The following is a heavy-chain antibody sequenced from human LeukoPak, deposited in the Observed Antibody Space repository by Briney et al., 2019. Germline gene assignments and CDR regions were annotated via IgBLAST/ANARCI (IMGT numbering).Heavy chain of an antibody. Sequence: GGSLRLSCAASGFTFSSYSMNWVRQAPGKGLEWVSSISSSSSYIYYADSVKGRFTISRDNAKNSLYLQMNSLRAEDTAVYYCARDNLLYCSGGSCYVDYWGQGTLVTVSS. V-gene: IGHV3-21*04. CDR1: GFTFSSYS. CDR3: ARDNLLYCSGGSCYVDY. J-gene: IGHJ4*02. D-gene: IGHD2-15*01. CDR2: ISSSSSYI.